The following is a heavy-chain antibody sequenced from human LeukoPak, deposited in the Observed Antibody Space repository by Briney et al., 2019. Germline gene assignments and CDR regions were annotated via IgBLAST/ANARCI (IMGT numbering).Heavy chain of an antibody. CDR1: GFTIGGFA. CDR3: AKDLHYYVAMGV. D-gene: IGHD3-10*02. CDR2: IGSDYKT. V-gene: IGHV3-23*01. Sequence: GGSLRLSCAASGFTIGGFAMTWVRQAPGKGLEWVSSIGSDYKTHYSESVKGRFAISRDNSQSTVFLQMSSLRAEDTALYYCAKDLHYYVAMGVWGQGTAVTVSS. J-gene: IGHJ6*02.